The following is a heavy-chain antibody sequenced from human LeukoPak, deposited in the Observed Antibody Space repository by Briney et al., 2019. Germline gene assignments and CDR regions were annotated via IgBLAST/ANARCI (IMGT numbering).Heavy chain of an antibody. CDR2: IIPIFGTA. CDR1: GYTFTSYG. CDR3: ARGLGYCSGGSCYGRYFDY. J-gene: IGHJ4*02. V-gene: IGHV1-69*13. Sequence: ASVKVSCKASGYTFTSYGISWVRQAPGQGLEWMGGIIPIFGTANYAQKFRGRVTITADESTSTAYMELSSLRSEDTAVYYCARGLGYCSGGSCYGRYFDYWGQGTLVTVSS. D-gene: IGHD2-15*01.